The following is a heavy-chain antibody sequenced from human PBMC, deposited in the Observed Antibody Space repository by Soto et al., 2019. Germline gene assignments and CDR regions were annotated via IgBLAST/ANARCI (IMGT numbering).Heavy chain of an antibody. J-gene: IGHJ5*02. D-gene: IGHD6-19*01. Sequence: GAPVKLSCEACRGTFGSYAICWLRQSPGQGLEWMGGIIPIFGTANYAQKLQGRVTITADESTSTAYMELSSLRSEDTAVYYCARDRKGIAEAGTGWFDPWGQGTLVTVSS. CDR2: IIPIFGTA. CDR1: RGTFGSYA. CDR3: ARDRKGIAEAGTGWFDP. V-gene: IGHV1-69*13.